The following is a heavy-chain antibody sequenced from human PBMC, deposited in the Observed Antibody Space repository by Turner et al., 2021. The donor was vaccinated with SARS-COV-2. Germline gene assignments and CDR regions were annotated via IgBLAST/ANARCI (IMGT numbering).Heavy chain of an antibody. Sequence: QVPLVQSGAEVKKPGSSVKVSCKASGGTFSSYAISWVRQAPGQGLEWMGGIIPIFGTANYAQKFQGRVTITADESTSTAYMELSSLRSEDTAVYYCARGLPFYCSSTRCYSFDYWGQGTLVTVSS. D-gene: IGHD2-2*01. CDR2: IIPIFGTA. V-gene: IGHV1-69*01. J-gene: IGHJ4*02. CDR1: GGTFSSYA. CDR3: ARGLPFYCSSTRCYSFDY.